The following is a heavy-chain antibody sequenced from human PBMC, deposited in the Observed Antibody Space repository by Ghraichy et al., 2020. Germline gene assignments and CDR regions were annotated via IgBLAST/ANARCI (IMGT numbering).Heavy chain of an antibody. V-gene: IGHV3-15*01. CDR3: TSSGTYWDEYFQH. CDR2: IKSKTDGETT. CDR1: GFTFSNAW. D-gene: IGHD1-26*01. J-gene: IGHJ1*01. Sequence: GGSLRLSCAASGFTFSNAWMSWVRQAPGKGLEWVGRIKSKTDGETTDYAAHVKGRFTISRDDSKNTLYLQMNSLKTEDTAVYYCTSSGTYWDEYFQHWGQGTLVTVSS.